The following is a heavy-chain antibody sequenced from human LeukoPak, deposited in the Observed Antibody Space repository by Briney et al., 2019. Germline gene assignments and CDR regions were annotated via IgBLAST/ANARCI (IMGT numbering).Heavy chain of an antibody. V-gene: IGHV4-59*01. CDR2: IDYSGST. CDR1: GGSISTYY. D-gene: IGHD3-22*01. Sequence: PSETLSLTCTVSGGSISTYYWNWIRQPPGKGLECIGYIDYSGSTNYNPSLKSQVAISVDTSKNHFSLKLSSVTAADTAVYYCARGFGYDSTGYRAFDIWGQGTMVTVSS. CDR3: ARGFGYDSTGYRAFDI. J-gene: IGHJ3*02.